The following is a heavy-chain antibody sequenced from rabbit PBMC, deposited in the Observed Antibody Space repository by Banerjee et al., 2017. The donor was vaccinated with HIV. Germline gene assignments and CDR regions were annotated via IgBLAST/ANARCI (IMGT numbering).Heavy chain of an antibody. J-gene: IGHJ4*01. CDR3: ARTAGSTYYSEFYFNL. CDR1: GFSFNNKYV. Sequence: QEQLEESGGDLVKPEGSLTLTCTASGFSFNNKYVMCWVRQAPGKGLEWIACINSNTGNTVYASWAKGRFTISKTSSTTVTLQMTSLTAADTATYFCARTAGSTYYSEFYFNLWGPGTLVTVS. CDR2: INSNTGNT. D-gene: IGHD8-1*01. V-gene: IGHV1S45*01.